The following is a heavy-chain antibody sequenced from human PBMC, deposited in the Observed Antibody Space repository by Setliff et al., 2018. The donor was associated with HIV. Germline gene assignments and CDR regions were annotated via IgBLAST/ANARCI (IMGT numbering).Heavy chain of an antibody. J-gene: IGHJ5*02. CDR1: GYRFANYW. Sequence: GESLKISCKGSGYRFANYWIGWVRQKPGKGLEWMGIIYPGDSDTRYSPSFQGQVTISADKSITTAYLQLNSLKASDTAMYYCARADSGDYSGFDLWGQGTRVTVSS. CDR3: ARADSGDYSGFDL. V-gene: IGHV5-51*01. D-gene: IGHD1-26*01. CDR2: IYPGDSDT.